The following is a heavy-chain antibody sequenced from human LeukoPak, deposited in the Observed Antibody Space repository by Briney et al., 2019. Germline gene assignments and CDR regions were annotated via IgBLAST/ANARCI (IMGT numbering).Heavy chain of an antibody. J-gene: IGHJ4*02. D-gene: IGHD4/OR15-4a*01. CDR3: ARRAGAYSHPYDY. Sequence: SESLSLTCTVSGGSISSSSYYWGWIRQPPGKGLEWIGSIYYSGSTYYNPSLKSRVTISVDTSKNQFSLKLSSVTAADTAVYYCARRAGAYSHPYDYWGQGTLVTVSS. CDR1: GGSISSSSYY. V-gene: IGHV4-39*07. CDR2: IYYSGST.